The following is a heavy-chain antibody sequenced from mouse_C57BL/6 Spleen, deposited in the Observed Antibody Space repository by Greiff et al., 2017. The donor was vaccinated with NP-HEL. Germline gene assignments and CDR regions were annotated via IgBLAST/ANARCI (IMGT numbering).Heavy chain of an antibody. J-gene: IGHJ4*01. CDR1: GFTFSDYG. D-gene: IGHD1-1*01. CDR3: ARRDNYGYAMDY. CDR2: ISSGSTTI. Sequence: EVKVEESGGGLVKPGGSLKLSCAASGFTFSDYGMHWVRQAPEKGLEWVAYISSGSTTIYYADTVKGRFTISRDNAKNTLFLQMTSLRSEDTAMYYCARRDNYGYAMDYWSQGTSVTVSS. V-gene: IGHV5-17*01.